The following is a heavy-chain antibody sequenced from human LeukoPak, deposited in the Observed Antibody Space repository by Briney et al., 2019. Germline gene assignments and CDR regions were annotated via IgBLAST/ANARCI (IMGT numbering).Heavy chain of an antibody. CDR2: IKEDGSEI. J-gene: IGHJ4*02. Sequence: GGSLRLSCAASGFTLSNAWMSWVRQVPGKGLEWVANIKEDGSEIYYVDSVKGRFSISRDNAKNSLFLQMNSLRAEDTAVYYCARALSAWGQGTLVTVSS. V-gene: IGHV3-7*03. D-gene: IGHD3-3*01. CDR1: GFTLSNAW. CDR3: ARALSA.